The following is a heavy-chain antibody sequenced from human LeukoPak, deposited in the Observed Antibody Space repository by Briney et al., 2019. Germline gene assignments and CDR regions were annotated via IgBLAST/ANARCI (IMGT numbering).Heavy chain of an antibody. Sequence: GGSLTLSCAASGFTFSSYSMNWVRQPPGKGLEWVSSISSSSSYIYYADSVKGRFTISRDNAKHSLYLQMNSLRAEDTAVYYCAVNYCSSTSCYVDAFDIGGQGTMVTVSS. D-gene: IGHD2-2*01. J-gene: IGHJ3*02. CDR2: ISSSSSYI. CDR1: GFTFSSYS. V-gene: IGHV3-21*01. CDR3: AVNYCSSTSCYVDAFDI.